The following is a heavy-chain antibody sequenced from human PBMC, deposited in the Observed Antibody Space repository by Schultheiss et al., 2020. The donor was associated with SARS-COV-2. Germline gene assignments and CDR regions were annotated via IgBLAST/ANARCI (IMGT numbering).Heavy chain of an antibody. J-gene: IGHJ4*02. CDR3: ARGRGDYFDY. CDR2: INSDGSST. V-gene: IGHV3-74*01. Sequence: GGSLRLSCAASGFTFSSYGMHWVRQAPGKGLVWVSRINSDGSSTSYADSVKGRFTISRDNAKNSLYLQMNSLGAEDTAVYYCARGRGDYFDYWGQGTLVTVSS. CDR1: GFTFSSYG. D-gene: IGHD5-12*01.